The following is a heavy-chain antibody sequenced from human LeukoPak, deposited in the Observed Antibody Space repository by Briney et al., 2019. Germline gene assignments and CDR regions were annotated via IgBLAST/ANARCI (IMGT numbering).Heavy chain of an antibody. CDR3: AGHPRYCSSTSCLYGMDV. CDR1: GFTFSSYG. CDR2: TWYDGSNK. J-gene: IGHJ6*04. D-gene: IGHD2-2*01. V-gene: IGHV3-33*01. Sequence: GRSLRLSCAASGFTFSSYGMHWVRQAPGKGLEWVAVTWYDGSNKYYADSVKGRFTISRDNSKNTLYLQMNSLRAEDTAVYYCAGHPRYCSSTSCLYGMDVWGKGTTVTVSS.